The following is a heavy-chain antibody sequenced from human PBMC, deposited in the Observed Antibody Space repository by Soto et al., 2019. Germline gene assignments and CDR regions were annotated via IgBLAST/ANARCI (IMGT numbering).Heavy chain of an antibody. V-gene: IGHV3-74*03. Sequence: EVQLVESGGGLVQPGGSLRLSCAASGFTFSNYWMYWVLQAPGKGLVWVSRVNNDGTDTTHADSVKGRFTLSRDNAENTLYLQMNSLRAEDTAVYYWARGGLQHALDVWVQGSTVTVSS. D-gene: IGHD6-13*01. J-gene: IGHJ6*02. CDR3: ARGGLQHALDV. CDR1: GFTFSNYW. CDR2: VNNDGTDT.